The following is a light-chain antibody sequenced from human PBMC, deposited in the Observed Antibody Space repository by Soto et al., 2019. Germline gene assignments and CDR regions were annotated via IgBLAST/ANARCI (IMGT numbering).Light chain of an antibody. CDR3: QVWGSSTVV. V-gene: IGLV3-1*01. Sequence: SYELTQPPSVSVSPGQTASITCSGDKLGDKYACWYQQKPGQSPVLVIYQNSKRPSGIPERFSGSNSGNTATLTISGTQAMDEADYYCQVWGSSTVVFGGGTKLTVL. CDR1: KLGDKY. CDR2: QNS. J-gene: IGLJ2*01.